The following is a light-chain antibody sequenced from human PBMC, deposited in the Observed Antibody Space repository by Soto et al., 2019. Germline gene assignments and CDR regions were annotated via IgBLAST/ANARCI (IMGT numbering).Light chain of an antibody. CDR1: QGIGNA. V-gene: IGKV1-6*01. CDR3: QQSYNSPQT. J-gene: IGKJ1*01. CDR2: KAS. Sequence: AIQMTQSPSSLSASVGDRVTISCRASQGIGNALGWYQQKPGKAPKVLIFKASTLESGVPSRFSGSGSGTDFTLTISSLQPEDFATYSCQQSYNSPQTFGRGTKVDIK.